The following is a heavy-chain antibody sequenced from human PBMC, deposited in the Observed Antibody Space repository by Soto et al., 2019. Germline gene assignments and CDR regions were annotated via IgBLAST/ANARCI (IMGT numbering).Heavy chain of an antibody. D-gene: IGHD2-21*01. CDR3: ARDRLHCGGDCYFDASDI. CDR1: GYTFTSYA. Sequence: GASVKVSCKASGYTFTSYAMHWVRHAPGQRLEWMGWINAGNGNTKYSQKFQGRVTITRDTSASTAYMELSSLTSEDTAVYYCARDRLHCGGDCYFDASDISGQVTIVTVSS. J-gene: IGHJ3*02. CDR2: INAGNGNT. V-gene: IGHV1-3*01.